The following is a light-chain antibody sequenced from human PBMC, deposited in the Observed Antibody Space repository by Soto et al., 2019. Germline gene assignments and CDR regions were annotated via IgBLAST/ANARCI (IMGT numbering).Light chain of an antibody. Sequence: QSVLTQPPSVSATPGQRVTISCSGGRSNIGSNAVTWYQQFPGTAPKLLFFLSTQRPSGVPDRFSASKSGTSASLAISDLQSEDEADYYCAAWDDSLEGAVFGGGTQLTVL. J-gene: IGLJ7*01. CDR3: AAWDDSLEGAV. CDR1: RSNIGSNA. V-gene: IGLV1-44*01. CDR2: LST.